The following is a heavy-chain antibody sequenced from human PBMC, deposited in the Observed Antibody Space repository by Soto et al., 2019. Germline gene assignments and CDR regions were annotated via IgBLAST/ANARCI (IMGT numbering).Heavy chain of an antibody. CDR2: IYHSGST. CDR3: ALAPQRGYSGYDWRYYFDY. Sequence: SETLSLTCAVSGGSISSSNWWSWVRQPPGKGLEWIGEIYHSGSTNYNPSLKSRVTISVDKSKNQFSLKLSSVTAADTAVYYCALAPQRGYSGYDWRYYFDYWGQGTLVTVSS. J-gene: IGHJ4*02. V-gene: IGHV4-4*02. D-gene: IGHD5-12*01. CDR1: GGSISSSNW.